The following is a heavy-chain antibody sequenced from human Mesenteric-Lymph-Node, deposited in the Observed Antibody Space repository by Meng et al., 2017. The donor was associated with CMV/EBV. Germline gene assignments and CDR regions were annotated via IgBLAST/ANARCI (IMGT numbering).Heavy chain of an antibody. CDR1: GFTFSSYS. J-gene: IGHJ5*02. D-gene: IGHD6-6*01. Sequence: GESLKISCAASGFTFSSYSMNWVRQAPGKGLEWVSSISSSSSYIYYADSVKGRFTISRDNAKNSLYLQMNSLRAEDTALYYCARDGGVAARRKWFDPWGQGTLVTVSS. V-gene: IGHV3-21*04. CDR2: ISSSSSYI. CDR3: ARDGGVAARRKWFDP.